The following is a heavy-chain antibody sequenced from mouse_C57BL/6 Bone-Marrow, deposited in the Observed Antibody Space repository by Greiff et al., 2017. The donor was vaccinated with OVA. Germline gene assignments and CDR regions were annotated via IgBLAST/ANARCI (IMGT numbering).Heavy chain of an antibody. V-gene: IGHV14-3*01. J-gene: IGHJ2*01. CDR1: GFNIKNSY. CDR2: IDTANGNT. CDR3: VHVTTVGPYVDY. D-gene: IGHD1-1*01. Sequence: EVQLQESVAELVRPGASVKLSCTASGFNIKNSYMSWVKQRPEQGLEWIGRIDTANGNTKYAPKFQGQVTLTAATSSNTSYLQLSSLTSEDTAIYYCVHVTTVGPYVDYWGQGTTLTVSS.